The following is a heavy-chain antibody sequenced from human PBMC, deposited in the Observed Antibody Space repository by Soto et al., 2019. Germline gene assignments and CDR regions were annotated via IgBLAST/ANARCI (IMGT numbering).Heavy chain of an antibody. CDR3: AKNSDIYGHYFFDY. D-gene: IGHD5-18*01. J-gene: IGHJ4*02. Sequence: PGGSLRLSCAASGFIFSRYSMTWVRQAPWKGLEWVSSITGGGDSTYYADSVRGRFTISREVSAKTLYLQMNSLRAEDTALYYCAKNSDIYGHYFFDYWGQRSLVTVSS. CDR2: ITGGGDST. V-gene: IGHV3-23*01. CDR1: GFIFSRYS.